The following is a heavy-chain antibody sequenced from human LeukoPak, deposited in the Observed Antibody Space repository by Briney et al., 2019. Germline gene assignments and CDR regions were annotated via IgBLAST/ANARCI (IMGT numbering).Heavy chain of an antibody. CDR2: IYYSGHT. CDR1: GGSISSSSYY. CDR3: ARQPYGDSTGPFDY. Sequence: SETLSLTCTVSGGSISSSSYYWGWIRQPPGKGLEWIGSIYYSGHTYYNPSLKSRVTISVDTSKNQFSLKLSSVTAADTAVYYCARQPYGDSTGPFDYWGQGTLVTVSS. V-gene: IGHV4-39*01. J-gene: IGHJ4*02. D-gene: IGHD4-17*01.